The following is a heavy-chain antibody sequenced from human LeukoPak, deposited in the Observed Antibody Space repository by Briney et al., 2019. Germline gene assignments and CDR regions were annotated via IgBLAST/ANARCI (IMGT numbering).Heavy chain of an antibody. CDR3: ARSSGLVTGTTRRMDV. CDR1: GGTFSSYA. V-gene: IGHV1-69*13. J-gene: IGHJ6*02. CDR2: IIPIFGTA. D-gene: IGHD1-7*01. Sequence: GASVKVSCKASGGTFSSYAISWVRQAPGQGLEWMGGIIPIFGTANYAQKFQGRVTITADESTSTAYMELSSLRSEDTAVYYCARSSGLVTGTTRRMDVWGQGTTVTVSS.